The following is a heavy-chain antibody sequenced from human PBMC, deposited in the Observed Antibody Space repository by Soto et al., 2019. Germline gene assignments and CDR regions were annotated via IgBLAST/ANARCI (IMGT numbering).Heavy chain of an antibody. Sequence: ASVKVSCQASGYTFTSYDINWVRQATGQGLEWMGWMNPNSGNTGYAQKFQGRVTMTRNTSISTAYMELSSLRSEDTAVYYCARAFVVVPAVARAYYYYYMDVWGKGTTVTVSS. V-gene: IGHV1-8*01. J-gene: IGHJ6*03. CDR3: ARAFVVVPAVARAYYYYYMDV. CDR1: GYTFTSYD. D-gene: IGHD2-2*01. CDR2: MNPNSGNT.